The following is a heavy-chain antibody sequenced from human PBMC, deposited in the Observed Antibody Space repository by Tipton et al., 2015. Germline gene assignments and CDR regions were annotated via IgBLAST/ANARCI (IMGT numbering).Heavy chain of an antibody. D-gene: IGHD2-15*01. J-gene: IGHJ4*02. CDR2: IYSGGST. V-gene: IGHV3-53*01. CDR1: GFTVSSKY. CDR3: ARLVGVGSYYFDY. Sequence: SLRLSCAASGFTVSSKYMSWVRQAPGKGLEWVSIIYSGGSTYYADSVKGRFTISRDNSKKTLYLQMNSLRAEDTAVYYCARLVGVGSYYFDYWGQGTLVTVSS.